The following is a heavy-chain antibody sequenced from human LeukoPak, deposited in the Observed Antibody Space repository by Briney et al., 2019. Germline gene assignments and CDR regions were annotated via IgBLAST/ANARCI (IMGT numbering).Heavy chain of an antibody. CDR1: GFNISSNY. CDR3: ARDQFAFGLFDY. D-gene: IGHD3/OR15-3a*01. CDR2: IYSGGST. V-gene: IGHV3-53*01. J-gene: IGHJ4*02. Sequence: GGSLTLSCAASGFNISSNYMSWVRQAPRKGLEWVSVIYSGGSTYYADSVKGRFTISRDSSKNTLYLQMNSLRAEDTTVYYCARDQFAFGLFDYWGQGTLVTVSS.